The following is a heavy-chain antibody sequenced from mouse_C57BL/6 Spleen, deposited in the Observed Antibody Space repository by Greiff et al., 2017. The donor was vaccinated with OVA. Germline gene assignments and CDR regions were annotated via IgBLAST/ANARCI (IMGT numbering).Heavy chain of an antibody. D-gene: IGHD2-3*01. Sequence: VKLMESGAELVRPGASVTLSCKASGYTFTDYEMHWVKQTPVHGLEWIGAIDPETGGTAYNQKFKGKAILTADKSSSTAYMELRSLTSEDSAVYYCTRSGPYDGYPFDYWGQGTTLTVSS. CDR1: GYTFTDYE. CDR3: TRSGPYDGYPFDY. J-gene: IGHJ2*01. CDR2: IDPETGGT. V-gene: IGHV1-15*01.